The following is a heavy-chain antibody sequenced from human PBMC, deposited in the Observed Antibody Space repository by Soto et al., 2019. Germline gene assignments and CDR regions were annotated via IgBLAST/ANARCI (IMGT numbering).Heavy chain of an antibody. CDR1: GGTFSSYA. CDR3: AILRELRWSTLRGGGIDY. Sequence: QVQLVQSGAEVKKPGSSVKVSCKASGGTFSSYAISWVRQAPGQGLEWMGGIIPIFGTANYAQKFQGRVTITADESTSTAYMELSSLRSEDTAVYYCAILRELRWSTLRGGGIDYWGQGTLVTVSS. D-gene: IGHD4-17*01. CDR2: IIPIFGTA. J-gene: IGHJ4*02. V-gene: IGHV1-69*12.